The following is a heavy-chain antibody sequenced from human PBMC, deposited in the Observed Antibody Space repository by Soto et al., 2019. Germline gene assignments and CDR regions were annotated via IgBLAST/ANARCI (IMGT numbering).Heavy chain of an antibody. CDR1: GGKFTANS. V-gene: IGHV1-69*08. CDR2: IIPMLDEA. J-gene: IGHJ4*02. D-gene: IGHD7-27*01. Sequence: QVQLVQSGAEVRQPGSSVKVSCTASGGKFTANSFSWVRQAPGQGLEWMGRIIPMLDEAHYTQKFQGRVTITADRSTDTVYMELSRLTPGDTAIYYCARERLTPLFYWGQRTLVTVSS. CDR3: ARERLTPLFY.